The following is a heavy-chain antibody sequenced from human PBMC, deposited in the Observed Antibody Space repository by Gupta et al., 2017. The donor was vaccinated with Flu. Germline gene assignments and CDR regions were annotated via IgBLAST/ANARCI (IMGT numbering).Heavy chain of an antibody. Sequence: EVQLVESGGGLVQPGGSLRLSCAASGFTFSSYEMNWVRQAPGKGLECVSYISSSGSTIYYADSVKGRFTISRDNAKNSLYLQMNSLRAEDTAVYYCARTSTVAGFDYWGQGTLVTVSS. CDR3: ARTSTVAGFDY. CDR2: ISSSGSTI. V-gene: IGHV3-48*03. CDR1: GFTFSSYE. J-gene: IGHJ4*02. D-gene: IGHD6-19*01.